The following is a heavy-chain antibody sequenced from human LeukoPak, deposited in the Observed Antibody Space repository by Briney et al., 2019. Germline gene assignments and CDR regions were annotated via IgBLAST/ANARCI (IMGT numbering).Heavy chain of an antibody. CDR2: INHSGST. D-gene: IGHD3-22*01. J-gene: IGHJ4*02. Sequence: PSETLSLTCAVYGGSFSGYYWSWIRQPPGKGLEWIGEINHSGSTNYNPSLKSRVTISVDTPKNQFSLKLSSVTAADTAVYYCARGNGSSGPFYYFDYGGQGTLVTVSS. CDR3: ARGNGSSGPFYYFDY. V-gene: IGHV4-34*01. CDR1: GGSFSGYY.